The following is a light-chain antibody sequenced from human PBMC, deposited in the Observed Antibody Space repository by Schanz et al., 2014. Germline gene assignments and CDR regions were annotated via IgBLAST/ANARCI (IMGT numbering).Light chain of an antibody. CDR1: QSVSSN. J-gene: IGKJ4*01. Sequence: EIVMTQSPATLSVSPGERATLSCRASQSVSSNLAWYQQKPGQAPSLLIYGISARATGVPDRFSGSGSGTDFTLTISRLEPEDFAVYYCQQRSNWPLTFGGGTKVEIK. V-gene: IGKV3D-15*01. CDR2: GIS. CDR3: QQRSNWPLT.